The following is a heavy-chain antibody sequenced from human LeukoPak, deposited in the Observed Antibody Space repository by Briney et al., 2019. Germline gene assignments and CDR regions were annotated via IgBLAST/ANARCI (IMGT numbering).Heavy chain of an antibody. V-gene: IGHV3-9*01. J-gene: IGHJ4*02. CDR1: GFTFDDYA. CDR2: ISWNSGSI. D-gene: IGHD3-10*01. CDR3: AKDTGELFQFDY. Sequence: GGSLRLSCAASGFTFDDYAMHWVRQAPGKGLEWVSGISWNSGSIGYADSAKGRFTISRDNAKNSLYLQMNSLRAEDTALYYCAKDTGELFQFDYWGQGTLVTVSS.